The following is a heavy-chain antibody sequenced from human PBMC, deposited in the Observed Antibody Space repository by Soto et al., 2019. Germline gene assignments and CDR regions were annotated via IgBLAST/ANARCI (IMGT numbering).Heavy chain of an antibody. Sequence: ASVKVSCKASGYTFTIYGISWVLQAPGQGLEWMGWISAYNGNTNYAQKLQGRVTMTTDTSTSTAYMELRSLRSDDTAVYYCAREGGFVVAATLISDAFESLGKGKMVTVAS. J-gene: IGHJ3*02. D-gene: IGHD2-15*01. CDR2: ISAYNGNT. CDR3: AREGGFVVAATLISDAFES. V-gene: IGHV1-18*01. CDR1: GYTFTIYG.